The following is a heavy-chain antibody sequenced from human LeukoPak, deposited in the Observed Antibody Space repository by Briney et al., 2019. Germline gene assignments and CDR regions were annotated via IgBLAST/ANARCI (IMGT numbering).Heavy chain of an antibody. V-gene: IGHV3-23*01. Sequence: GGSLRLSCAASGFTFSSYAMSWVRQAPGKGLEWVSAISGSGGSTYYADSVKGRFTISRDNSKDTLYLQMNSLRAEDTAVYYCAKDGPDIVVVVAATYVSYYFDYWGQGTLVTVSS. D-gene: IGHD2-15*01. J-gene: IGHJ4*02. CDR3: AKDGPDIVVVVAATYVSYYFDY. CDR2: ISGSGGST. CDR1: GFTFSSYA.